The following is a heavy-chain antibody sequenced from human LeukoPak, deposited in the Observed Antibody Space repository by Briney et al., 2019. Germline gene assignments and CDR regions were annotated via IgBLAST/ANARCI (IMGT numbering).Heavy chain of an antibody. V-gene: IGHV3-11*04. CDR3: ARGPSLITFGGVIPEFDY. CDR2: ISSSGSTI. J-gene: IGHJ4*02. D-gene: IGHD3-16*02. CDR1: GFTFSDYY. Sequence: PGGSLRLSCAASGFTFSDYYMSWIRQAPGKGLEWVSYISSSGSTIYYADSVKGRFTISRDNAKNSLYLQMNSLRAEDTAVYYCARGPSLITFGGVIPEFDYWGQGTLVTVSS.